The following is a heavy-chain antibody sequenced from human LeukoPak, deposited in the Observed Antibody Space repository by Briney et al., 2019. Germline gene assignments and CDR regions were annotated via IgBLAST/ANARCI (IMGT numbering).Heavy chain of an antibody. V-gene: IGHV7-4-1*02. CDR3: ARERSEQQLVPWYYYGMDV. CDR1: GCTFTSYA. CDR2: INTNTGNP. J-gene: IGHJ6*02. D-gene: IGHD6-13*01. Sequence: RASVKVSCKASGCTFTSYAMNWVRQAPGQGLEWMGWINTNTGNPTYAQGFTGRFVFSLDTSVSTAYLQISSLKAEDTAVYYCARERSEQQLVPWYYYGMDVWGQGTTVTVSS.